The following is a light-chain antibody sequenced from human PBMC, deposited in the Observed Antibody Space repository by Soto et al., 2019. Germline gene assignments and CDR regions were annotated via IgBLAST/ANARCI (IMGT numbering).Light chain of an antibody. V-gene: IGKV1-27*01. CDR3: QKYNSAPYT. J-gene: IGKJ4*01. Sequence: DIQMTQSPSSLSASVGDRVTITCRASQGISNYLAWYQQKPGKVPKLLIYAASTLESGVPSRFSGSGSWTEFTLTIISLQPEDVATYYYQKYNSAPYTFGGGTKVEIK. CDR2: AAS. CDR1: QGISNY.